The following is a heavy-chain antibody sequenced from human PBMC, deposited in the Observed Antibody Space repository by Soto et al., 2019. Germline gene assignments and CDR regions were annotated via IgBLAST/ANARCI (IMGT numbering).Heavy chain of an antibody. CDR1: GGTFSSYA. CDR2: IIPIFGTA. Sequence: ASVKVSCKASGGTFSSYAISWVRQAPGQGLEWMGGIIPIFGTANYAQKFQGRVTITADESTSTAYMELSSLRSEDTAVYYCARGYCSSTSCYRYYYGMDVWGQGTTVTVSS. D-gene: IGHD2-2*01. CDR3: ARGYCSSTSCYRYYYGMDV. V-gene: IGHV1-69*13. J-gene: IGHJ6*02.